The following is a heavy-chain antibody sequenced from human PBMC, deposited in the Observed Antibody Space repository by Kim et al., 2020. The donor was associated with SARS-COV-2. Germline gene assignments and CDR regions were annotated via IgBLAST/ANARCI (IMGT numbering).Heavy chain of an antibody. V-gene: IGHV4-34*01. Sequence: SETLSLTCAVYGGSFSGYYWSWIRQPPGKGLEWIGEINHSGSTNYNPSLKSRVTISVDTSKNQFSLKLSSVTAADTAVYYCARGVSIAVAGRAFDYWGPG. D-gene: IGHD6-19*01. CDR2: INHSGST. CDR1: GGSFSGYY. J-gene: IGHJ4*02. CDR3: ARGVSIAVAGRAFDY.